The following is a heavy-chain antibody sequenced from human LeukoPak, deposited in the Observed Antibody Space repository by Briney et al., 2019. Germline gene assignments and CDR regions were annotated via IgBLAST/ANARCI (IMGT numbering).Heavy chain of an antibody. D-gene: IGHD6-13*01. CDR1: RDSINDCF. CDR3: ARGRQQLVHY. Sequence: PSETLSLTCTVSRDSINDCFWTWIRQPPGKGLEWIGYVSHFGNTNYNPSLTTRVTISVDTSKNQFSLRLTSVTAADTAVYYCARGRQQLVHYWGQGTLVTVSS. V-gene: IGHV4-59*01. J-gene: IGHJ4*02. CDR2: VSHFGNT.